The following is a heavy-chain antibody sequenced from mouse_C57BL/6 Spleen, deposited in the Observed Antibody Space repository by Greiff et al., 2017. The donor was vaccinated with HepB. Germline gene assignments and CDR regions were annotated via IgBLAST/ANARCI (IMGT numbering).Heavy chain of an antibody. CDR3: ARDGHITTVVGYFDY. D-gene: IGHD1-1*01. Sequence: EVHLVESGGGLVKPGGSLKLSCAASGFTFSSYAMSWVRQTPEKRLEWVATISDGGSYTYYPDNVKGRFTISRDNAKNNLYLQMSHLKSEDTAMYYCARDGHITTVVGYFDYWGQGTTLTVSS. CDR1: GFTFSSYA. J-gene: IGHJ2*01. V-gene: IGHV5-4*01. CDR2: ISDGGSYT.